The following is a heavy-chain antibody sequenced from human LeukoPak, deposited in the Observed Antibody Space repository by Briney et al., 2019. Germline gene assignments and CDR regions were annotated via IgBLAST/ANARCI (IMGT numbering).Heavy chain of an antibody. CDR1: GFTFGDYA. V-gene: IGHV3-49*04. Sequence: GGSLRLSCTASGFTFGDYAMSWVRQAPGKGLEWVGFIRSKAYGGTTEYAASVKGRFTISRDDSKSIAYLQMNSLRAEDTAVYYCAKDGIAVAGRFQHWGQGTLVTVSS. J-gene: IGHJ1*01. CDR2: IRSKAYGGTT. CDR3: AKDGIAVAGRFQH. D-gene: IGHD6-19*01.